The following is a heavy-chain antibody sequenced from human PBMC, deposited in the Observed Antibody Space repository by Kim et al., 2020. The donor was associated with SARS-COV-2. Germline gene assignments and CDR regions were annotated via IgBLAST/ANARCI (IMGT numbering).Heavy chain of an antibody. V-gene: IGHV3-23*01. Sequence: GGSLRLSCAASGFTFSSYAMSWVRQAPGKGLEWVPAISGSGGSTYYADSVKGRFTISRDNSKNTLYLQMNSLRAEDTAVYYCAKQNYYGSGSYGLGGYWGQGTLVTVSS. CDR3: AKQNYYGSGSYGLGGY. D-gene: IGHD3-10*01. J-gene: IGHJ4*02. CDR1: GFTFSSYA. CDR2: ISGSGGST.